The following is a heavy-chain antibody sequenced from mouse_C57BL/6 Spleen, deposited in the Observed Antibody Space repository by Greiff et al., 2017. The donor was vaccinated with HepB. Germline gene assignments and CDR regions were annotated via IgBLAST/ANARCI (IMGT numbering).Heavy chain of an antibody. CDR1: GYTFTSYW. Sequence: VQLQQPGAELVKPGASVKLSCKASGYTFTSYWMHWVKQRPGQGLEWIGMIHPNSGSTNYNEKFKSKATLTVDKSSSTAYMQLSSLTSEDSAVYYWVGLRGAWFAYWGQGTLVTVSA. J-gene: IGHJ3*01. CDR3: VGLRGAWFAY. V-gene: IGHV1-64*01. CDR2: IHPNSGST. D-gene: IGHD1-1*01.